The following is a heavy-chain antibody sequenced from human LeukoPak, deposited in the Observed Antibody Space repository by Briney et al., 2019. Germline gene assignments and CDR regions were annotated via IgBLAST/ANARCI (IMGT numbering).Heavy chain of an antibody. CDR1: GFTVSTNY. J-gene: IGHJ6*04. Sequence: GGSLRLSCAASGFTVSTNYVSWVRQAPGKGLEWVSVIYRGGGTAYADSVKGRFTISRDNSKNTLYLQMGSLRAEDTAVYYCAELGITMIGGVWGKGTTVTISS. V-gene: IGHV3-66*01. D-gene: IGHD3-10*02. CDR3: AELGITMIGGV. CDR2: IYRGGGT.